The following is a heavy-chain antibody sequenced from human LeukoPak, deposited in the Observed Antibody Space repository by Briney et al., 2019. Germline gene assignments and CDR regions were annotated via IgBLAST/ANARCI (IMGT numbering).Heavy chain of an antibody. V-gene: IGHV1-69*06. CDR3: AGGHYDILTGLDY. J-gene: IGHJ4*02. CDR1: GGTFSSYA. CDR2: IIPIFGTA. D-gene: IGHD3-9*01. Sequence: ASVKVSCKASGGTFSSYAISWVRQAPGQGLEWMGGIIPIFGTANYAQKFQGRVTITADKSTSTADMELSSLRSEDTAVYYCAGGHYDILTGLDYWGQGTLVTVSS.